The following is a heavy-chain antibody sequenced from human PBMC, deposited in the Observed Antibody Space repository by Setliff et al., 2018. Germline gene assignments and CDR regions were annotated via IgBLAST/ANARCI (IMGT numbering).Heavy chain of an antibody. CDR2: IYTSGTT. CDR1: GDSLTSGPYY. D-gene: IGHD3-10*01. V-gene: IGHV4-61*09. CDR3: ARESATIGEFPLYYFDK. Sequence: PSETLSLTCTVSGDSLTSGPYYWTWVRQPAGKGLEWIGHIYTSGTTNYNPSLKGRATLSIDASKRQFSLRLSSVTAADAAVYFCARESATIGEFPLYYFDKWGQGIPVTVSS. J-gene: IGHJ4*02.